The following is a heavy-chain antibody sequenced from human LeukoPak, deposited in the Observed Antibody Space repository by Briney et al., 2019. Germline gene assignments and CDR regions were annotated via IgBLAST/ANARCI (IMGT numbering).Heavy chain of an antibody. Sequence: GGSLRLSCAASGFTFSSHNMNWVRQAPGKGLEWVSYISRGTNTIYYADSVKGRFTISRDNAKNSLYLQMNSLRVEDTAVYYCARDPYCGGDCYPGLDYWGQGTLVTVSS. CDR2: ISRGTNTI. J-gene: IGHJ4*02. V-gene: IGHV3-48*04. D-gene: IGHD2-21*02. CDR1: GFTFSSHN. CDR3: ARDPYCGGDCYPGLDY.